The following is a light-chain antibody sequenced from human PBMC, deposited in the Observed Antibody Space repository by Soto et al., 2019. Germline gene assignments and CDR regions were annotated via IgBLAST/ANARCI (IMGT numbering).Light chain of an antibody. CDR2: LAS. CDR3: QQVDSYPIT. J-gene: IGKJ5*01. Sequence: IQLTQSPSSLSASVEDRVTITCRASQGIRNPLAWYQQKPGKGPKLLIYLASTLQSGVPSRFSGSGSGTDFTLTISSLQPEDFATYYCQQVDSYPITFGQGTRLEIK. CDR1: QGIRNP. V-gene: IGKV1-9*01.